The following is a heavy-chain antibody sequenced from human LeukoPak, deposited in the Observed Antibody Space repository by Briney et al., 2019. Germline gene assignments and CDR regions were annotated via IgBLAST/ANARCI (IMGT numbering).Heavy chain of an antibody. D-gene: IGHD1-26*01. CDR3: ARVASSGSYYNYYYYMDV. J-gene: IGHJ6*03. CDR1: GGSISSYY. CDR2: IYYSGST. V-gene: IGHV4-59*01. Sequence: SETLSLTCTVSGGSISSYYWSWIRQPPGKGLEWIGYIYYSGSTNYNPSLKSRVTISVDKSKNQFSLNLRSVTAADTAMYYCARVASSGSYYNYYYYMDVWGKGTTVTVSS.